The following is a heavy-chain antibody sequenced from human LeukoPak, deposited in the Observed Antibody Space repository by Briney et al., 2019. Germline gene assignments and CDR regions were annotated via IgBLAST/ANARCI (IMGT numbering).Heavy chain of an antibody. D-gene: IGHD5-18*01. CDR2: ISWDSGTI. V-gene: IGHV3-9*01. Sequence: SLRLSGEARGLGFEDCSRRWARQATEKGLEWVSGISWDSGTIDYADSVKGRFTISRDNAKNSLYLQMNSLRAEDTAVYYCASSRGYNYGYRALELPPSPIDWGQGTLVTVSS. CDR3: ASSRGYNYGYRALELPPSPID. J-gene: IGHJ4*02. CDR1: GLGFEDCS.